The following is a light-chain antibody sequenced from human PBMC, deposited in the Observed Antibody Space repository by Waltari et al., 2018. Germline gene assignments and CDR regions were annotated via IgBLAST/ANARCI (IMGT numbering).Light chain of an antibody. V-gene: IGKV3-20*01. CDR3: QQYGSSTWT. CDR2: GAS. CDR1: QSVTTSS. J-gene: IGKJ1*01. Sequence: EIVLTQSPGTLSLSAGERATLSCRASQSVTTSSLAWYQQKPGQAPRLLIYGASSMASDIPDRFGGSGSGRDFTLTISRLEPEDFAVYYCQQYGSSTWTFGQGTKVEVK.